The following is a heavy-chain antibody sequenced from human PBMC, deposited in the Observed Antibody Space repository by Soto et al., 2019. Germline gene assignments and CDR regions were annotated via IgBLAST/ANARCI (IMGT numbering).Heavy chain of an antibody. D-gene: IGHD2-2*01. Sequence: PGGSLRLSCAASGFTFSNYAMSWVRQAPGKGLEWFSAITGTGADTYHADSVKARFTISRDNSKNTLFLQMNSLRAEDTAIYYCAKGSSTSRPYCFVYWGRGPLVTVSS. CDR1: GFTFSNYA. V-gene: IGHV3-23*01. CDR3: AKGSSTSRPYCFVY. CDR2: ITGTGADT. J-gene: IGHJ4*02.